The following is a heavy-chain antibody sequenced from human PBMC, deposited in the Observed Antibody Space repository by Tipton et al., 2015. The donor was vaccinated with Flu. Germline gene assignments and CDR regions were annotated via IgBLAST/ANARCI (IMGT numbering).Heavy chain of an antibody. V-gene: IGHV4-34*01. D-gene: IGHD4-11*01. Sequence: TLSLTCAVYGGSFSGYYWSWIRQPPGKGLEWIGEINPSGSTNYNPSLKSRVTISVATSKNQFSLMLSSVTAADTAVYYCSRGGRTTVTPDYWGQGTLVTVSS. J-gene: IGHJ4*02. CDR3: SRGGRTTVTPDY. CDR2: INPSGST. CDR1: GGSFSGYY.